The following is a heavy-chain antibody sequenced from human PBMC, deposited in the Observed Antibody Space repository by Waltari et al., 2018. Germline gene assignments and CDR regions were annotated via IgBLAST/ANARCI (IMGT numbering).Heavy chain of an antibody. CDR2: IYTSGST. J-gene: IGHJ6*04. D-gene: IGHD6-13*01. CDR1: GGSISSGSYY. Sequence: QVQLQESGPGLVKPSQTLSLTCTVSGGSISSGSYYWSWIRQPAGKGLEWIGRIYTSGSTNYNPSLKSRVTISVDTSKNQFSPKLSSVTAADTAVYYCARDPYSSPHRMDVWGKGTTVTVSS. V-gene: IGHV4-61*02. CDR3: ARDPYSSPHRMDV.